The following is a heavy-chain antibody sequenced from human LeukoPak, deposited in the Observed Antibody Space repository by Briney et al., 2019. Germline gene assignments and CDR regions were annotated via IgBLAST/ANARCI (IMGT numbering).Heavy chain of an antibody. J-gene: IGHJ4*02. CDR1: GFTFSSYE. D-gene: IGHD1-20*01. CDR2: ISSGGGTI. CDR3: AKDKYNWNYFDY. Sequence: PGGSLRLSCAASGFTFSSYEMNWVRQAPGKGLEWVSYISSGGGTIYYAGSVKGRFTISRDNAKNSLYLQMNSLRAEDTAVYYCAKDKYNWNYFDYWGQGTLVTVSS. V-gene: IGHV3-48*03.